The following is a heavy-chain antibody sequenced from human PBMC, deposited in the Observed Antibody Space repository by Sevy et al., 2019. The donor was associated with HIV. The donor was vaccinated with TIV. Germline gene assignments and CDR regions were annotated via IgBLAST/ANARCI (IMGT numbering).Heavy chain of an antibody. D-gene: IGHD3-10*01. Sequence: GGSLRLSCAASGFTFSSYGMHWVRQAPGKGLEWVAVISYDGSNKYYADSVKGRFTISRDNSKNTLYLQMNSLRAEDTAVYYCAKDYYGSGSYYMLFYWGQGTLVTVSS. V-gene: IGHV3-30*18. CDR1: GFTFSSYG. CDR3: AKDYYGSGSYYMLFY. CDR2: ISYDGSNK. J-gene: IGHJ4*02.